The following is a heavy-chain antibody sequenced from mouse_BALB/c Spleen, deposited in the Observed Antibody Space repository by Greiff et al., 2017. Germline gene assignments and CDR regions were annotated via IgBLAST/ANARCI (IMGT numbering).Heavy chain of an antibody. CDR2: ISNGGGST. D-gene: IGHD3-1*01. CDR3: ARRHYYAMDD. Sequence: EVKVEESGGGLVQPGGSLKLSCAASGFTFSSYTMSWVRQTPEKRLEWVAYISNGGGSTYYPDTVKGRFTISRDNAKNTLYLQMSSLKSEDTAMYYCARRHYYAMDDWGQGTSFTVAS. CDR1: GFTFSSYT. J-gene: IGHJ4*01. V-gene: IGHV5-12-2*01.